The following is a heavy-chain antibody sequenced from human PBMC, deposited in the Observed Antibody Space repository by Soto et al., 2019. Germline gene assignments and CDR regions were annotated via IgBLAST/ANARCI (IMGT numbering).Heavy chain of an antibody. CDR3: ASLGWGIAVAGTNYYYMDV. D-gene: IGHD6-19*01. J-gene: IGHJ6*03. CDR2: IYYSGST. CDR1: GGSISSSSYY. V-gene: IGHV4-39*01. Sequence: SETLSLTSTVSGGSISSSSYYWGWIRQPPGKGLEWIGSIYYSGSTYYNPSLKSRVTISVDTSKNQFSLKLSSVTAADTAVYYCASLGWGIAVAGTNYYYMDVWGKGTTVTVSS.